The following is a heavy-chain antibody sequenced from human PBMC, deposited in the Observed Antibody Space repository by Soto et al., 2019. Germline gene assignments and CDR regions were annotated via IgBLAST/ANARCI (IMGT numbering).Heavy chain of an antibody. CDR3: ARGRRDIVVGLDY. V-gene: IGHV1-18*04. CDR1: GYTFTSYC. CDR2: ISAYNGNT. J-gene: IGHJ4*02. D-gene: IGHD2-2*01. Sequence: ASVNVSCNASGYTFTSYCISWVRQSPGQGLEWMGWISAYNGNTNYAQKLQGRVTMTTDTSTSTAYMELRSLRSDDTAVYYCARGRRDIVVGLDYWGQGTLVTVS.